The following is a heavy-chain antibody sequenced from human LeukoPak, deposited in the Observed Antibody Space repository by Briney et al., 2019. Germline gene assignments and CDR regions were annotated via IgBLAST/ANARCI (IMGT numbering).Heavy chain of an antibody. CDR2: INHNGGT. D-gene: IGHD1-14*01. Sequence: SETLSLTCAVYGGSFSGYFWSWIRQPPGKGLEWIGDINHNGGTNYNPSLKSRVTISVDTSKSQFSLKLSSVTAADTAVYYCARGLLIRKSPSGYDPWGQGTLVTVSS. J-gene: IGHJ5*02. CDR1: GGSFSGYF. V-gene: IGHV4-34*01. CDR3: ARGLLIRKSPSGYDP.